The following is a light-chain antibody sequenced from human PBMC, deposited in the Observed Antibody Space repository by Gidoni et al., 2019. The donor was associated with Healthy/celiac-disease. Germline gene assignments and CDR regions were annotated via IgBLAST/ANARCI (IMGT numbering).Light chain of an antibody. CDR1: QSISSY. Sequence: DIQMTQSPSSLSASVGDRVTITCRASQSISSYLNWYQQQPRRAPKLLIYAASSFQGWVPSRFSGSGSGTDFTLTISSLQPEDVATYYCQQSYSTPYTFXQXTKLEIK. V-gene: IGKV1-39*01. J-gene: IGKJ2*01. CDR3: QQSYSTPYT. CDR2: AAS.